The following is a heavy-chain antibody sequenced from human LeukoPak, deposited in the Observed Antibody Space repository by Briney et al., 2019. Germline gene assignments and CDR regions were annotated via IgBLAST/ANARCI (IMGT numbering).Heavy chain of an antibody. D-gene: IGHD2-2*01. Sequence: SETLSLTCTVSGASITSFHWTWIRQPAGKGLEWIGLIYSSGSTIYYPSLQSRVAMSVEMTKNQLSLTLSSVTGADTAMYFFSRKYVDYWGQGTLVTVSS. V-gene: IGHV4-4*07. CDR3: SRKYVDY. J-gene: IGHJ4*02. CDR1: GASITSFH. CDR2: IYSSGST.